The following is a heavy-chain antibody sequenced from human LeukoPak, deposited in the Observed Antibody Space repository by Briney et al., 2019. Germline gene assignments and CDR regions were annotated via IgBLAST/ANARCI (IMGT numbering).Heavy chain of an antibody. CDR2: INPSGGST. Sequence: ASVKLSCKASGYTFTSYYVHWVRQAPGQGLEWVGIINPSGGSTSYAQKFQGRGTMTRDTSTNTVYMELSSLRSEDTAVYYCARDGRDGYNFDYWRQGTLVTVSS. D-gene: IGHD5-24*01. CDR3: ARDGRDGYNFDY. J-gene: IGHJ4*02. CDR1: GYTFTSYY. V-gene: IGHV1-46*01.